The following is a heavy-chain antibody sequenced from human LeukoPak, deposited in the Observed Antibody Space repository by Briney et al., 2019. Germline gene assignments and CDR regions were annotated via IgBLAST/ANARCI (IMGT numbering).Heavy chain of an antibody. CDR3: ARSETDRRFRRYMDV. J-gene: IGHJ6*03. V-gene: IGHV4-39*07. D-gene: IGHD3-10*01. CDR1: GGSISSSSYY. Sequence: PSETLSLTCTVSGGSISSSSYYWGWIRQPPGKGLEWIGSIYYSGSTYYNPSLKSRVTISVDTSKNQFSLKLSSVTAADTAVYYCARSETDRRFRRYMDVWGKGTTVTVSS. CDR2: IYYSGST.